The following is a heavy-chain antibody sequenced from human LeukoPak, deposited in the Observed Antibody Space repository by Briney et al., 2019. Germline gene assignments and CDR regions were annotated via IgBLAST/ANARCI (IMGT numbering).Heavy chain of an antibody. CDR3: ARFDRDGCNLDY. CDR1: GGSISTYY. D-gene: IGHD5-24*01. V-gene: IGHV4-4*07. J-gene: IGHJ4*02. CDR2: IHTSGSV. Sequence: PSETLSLTCTVSGGSISTYYWSWVRQPAGKGLEWIGRIHTSGSVDYNPSLKSRVTISVDTSKNQFSLNLSSVTAADTALYYCARFDRDGCNLDYWGQGTLVTVSS.